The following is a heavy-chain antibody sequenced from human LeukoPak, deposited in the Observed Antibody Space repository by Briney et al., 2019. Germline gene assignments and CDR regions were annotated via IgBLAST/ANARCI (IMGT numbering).Heavy chain of an antibody. CDR2: ISSSSSYI. V-gene: IGHV3-21*01. CDR3: ARDAGYSYGWRNYYYYMDV. J-gene: IGHJ6*03. Sequence: GGSLRLSCAASGFTFSSYSMNWVRQAPGKGLEWVSSISSSSSYIYYADSVKGRFTISRDNAKNSLYLQMNSLRAEDTAVYYCARDAGYSYGWRNYYYYMDVWGKGTTVTVSS. D-gene: IGHD5-18*01. CDR1: GFTFSSYS.